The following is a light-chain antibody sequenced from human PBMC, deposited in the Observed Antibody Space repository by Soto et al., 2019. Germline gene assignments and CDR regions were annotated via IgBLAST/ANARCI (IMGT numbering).Light chain of an antibody. CDR2: DAS. CDR3: QQYNQWPLT. J-gene: IGKJ4*01. V-gene: IGKV3-15*01. Sequence: EIVMTQSPASLSVSPGERATLSCRASQSLSSNFAWYQQKPGQAPRLLIYDASTRATGIPARFSGSGSGTDFILTISSLQSEDFAVYYCQQYNQWPLTFGGGTKVEIK. CDR1: QSLSSN.